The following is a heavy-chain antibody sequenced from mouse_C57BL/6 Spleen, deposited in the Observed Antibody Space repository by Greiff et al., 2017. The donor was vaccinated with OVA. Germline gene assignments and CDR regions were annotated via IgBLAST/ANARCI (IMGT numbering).Heavy chain of an antibody. CDR3: ARNPLYVSYWYFDV. CDR1: GFTFSDYG. D-gene: IGHD1-1*01. V-gene: IGHV5-17*01. CDR2: ISSGSSTI. Sequence: DVHLVESGGGLVKPGGSLKLSCAASGFTFSDYGMHWVRQAPEKGLEWVAYISSGSSTIYYADTVKGRFTISRDNAKNTLFLQMTSLRSEDTAMYYCARNPLYVSYWYFDVWGTGTTVTVSS. J-gene: IGHJ1*03.